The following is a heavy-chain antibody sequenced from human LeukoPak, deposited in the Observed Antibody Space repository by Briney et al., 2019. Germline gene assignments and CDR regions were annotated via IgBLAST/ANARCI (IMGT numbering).Heavy chain of an antibody. CDR3: ARGGSYDYWTGYRTDY. D-gene: IGHD3-3*01. CDR2: ISYDESNI. V-gene: IGHV3-30*03. J-gene: IGHJ4*02. Sequence: GGSLRLSCVASGFTFGKYWMSWVRQAPGKGLEWVAVISYDESNIYYAASVKGRFSISRDNSKNTLFLQMNSLRAEDTAVYFCARGGSYDYWTGYRTDYWGQGTLVTVSS. CDR1: GFTFGKYW.